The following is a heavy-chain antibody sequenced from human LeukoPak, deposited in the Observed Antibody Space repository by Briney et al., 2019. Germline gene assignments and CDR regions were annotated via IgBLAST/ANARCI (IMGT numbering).Heavy chain of an antibody. V-gene: IGHV4-59*08. J-gene: IGHJ6*03. CDR2: IYYSGST. D-gene: IGHD3-10*01. Sequence: SETLSLTCTVSGGSISSYYWSWIRQPPGKGLEWIGYIYYSGSTNYNPSLKSRVTISVDTSKNQFSLKLSSVTAADTAVYYCARHFGEYYYYYMDVWGKGTTVTISS. CDR1: GGSISSYY. CDR3: ARHFGEYYYYYMDV.